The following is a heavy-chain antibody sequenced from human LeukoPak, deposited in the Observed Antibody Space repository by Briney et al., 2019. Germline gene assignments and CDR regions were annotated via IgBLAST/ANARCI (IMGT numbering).Heavy chain of an antibody. CDR3: ATRRSEYYDFWSGLDAFDI. CDR1: GGSISSSSYY. Sequence: SETLSLTCTVSGGSISSSSYYWGWIRQPPGKGLEWIGSIYYSGSTYYNPSLKSRVTISVDTSKNQFSLKLSSVTAADTAVYYCATRRSEYYDFWSGLDAFDIWGQGTMVTVSS. V-gene: IGHV4-39*01. D-gene: IGHD3-3*01. J-gene: IGHJ3*02. CDR2: IYYSGST.